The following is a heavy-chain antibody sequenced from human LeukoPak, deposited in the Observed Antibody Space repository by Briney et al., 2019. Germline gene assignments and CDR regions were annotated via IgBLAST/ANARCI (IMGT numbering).Heavy chain of an antibody. J-gene: IGHJ4*02. D-gene: IGHD5-18*01. CDR1: GGSIISYGYY. Sequence: SETLSLTCSVSGGSIISYGYYWTWIRQYPGKGLEWIGNIFYNGTTYYNPSFKGRVTVSGDPSKNQLSLNLNSLTAADTAVYYCARDRMDTALAFFFDYWGQGTLVTVSS. CDR3: ARDRMDTALAFFFDY. V-gene: IGHV4-31*03. CDR2: IFYNGTT.